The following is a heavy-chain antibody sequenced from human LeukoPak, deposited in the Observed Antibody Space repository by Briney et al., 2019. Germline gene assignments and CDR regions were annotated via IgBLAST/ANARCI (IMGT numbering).Heavy chain of an antibody. J-gene: IGHJ6*04. D-gene: IGHD2-2*01. CDR3: ARAHSRDIVVVPAASRGIYYYGMDV. CDR1: GFTFSSYE. Sequence: PGGSLRLSCAASGFTFSSYEMNWVRQAPGKGLEWVSYISSSVSTIYYADSVKGRFTISRDNAKNSLYLQMNSLRAEGTAVYYCARAHSRDIVVVPAASRGIYYYGMDVWGKGTTVTVSS. CDR2: ISSSVSTI. V-gene: IGHV3-48*03.